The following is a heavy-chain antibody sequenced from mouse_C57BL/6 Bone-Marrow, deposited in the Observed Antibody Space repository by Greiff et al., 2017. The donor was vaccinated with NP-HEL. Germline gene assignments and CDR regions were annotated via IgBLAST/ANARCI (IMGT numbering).Heavy chain of an antibody. J-gene: IGHJ4*01. CDR1: GYTFTSYG. D-gene: IGHD1-1*01. Sequence: QVQLKQSGAELARPGASVKLSCKASGYTFTSYGISWVKQRTGQGLEWIGEIYPRSGNTYYNEKFKGKATLTADKSSSTAYMELRSLTSADSAVYVWAFDYCGRSNYYAMGYWGQGTSVTVSS. V-gene: IGHV1-81*01. CDR3: AFDYCGRSNYYAMGY. CDR2: IYPRSGNT.